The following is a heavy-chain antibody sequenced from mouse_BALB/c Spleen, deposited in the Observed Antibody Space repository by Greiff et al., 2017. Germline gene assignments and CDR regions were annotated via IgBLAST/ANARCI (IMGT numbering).Heavy chain of an antibody. CDR3: ARAGTTDYFDY. V-gene: IGHV5-6-5*01. D-gene: IGHD1-1*01. CDR1: GFTFSSYA. CDR2: SSSGGST. Sequence: EVKLMESGGGLVKPGGSLKLSCAASGFTFSSYAMSWVRRTPEKKLVWVASSSSGGSTYYPDSVKGRFTISRDNARNILYLQMRSLRSEDTAMYYCARAGTTDYFDYWGQGTTLTVSS. J-gene: IGHJ2*01.